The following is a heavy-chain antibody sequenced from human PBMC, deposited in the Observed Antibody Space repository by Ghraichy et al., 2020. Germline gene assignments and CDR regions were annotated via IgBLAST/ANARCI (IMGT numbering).Heavy chain of an antibody. J-gene: IGHJ6*02. V-gene: IGHV4-34*01. CDR1: GESFRGYF. Sequence: SETLSLTCAVYGESFRGYFWTWIRQPPGKGLEWIGDINHSGITTHNPSLKSRVSLSVDASKKQFSLRLSSVTAADTAVYYCARVCRTSSCYYYYYAMDVWGLGATVTVS. CDR3: ARVCRTSSCYYYYYAMDV. CDR2: INHSGIT. D-gene: IGHD6-6*01.